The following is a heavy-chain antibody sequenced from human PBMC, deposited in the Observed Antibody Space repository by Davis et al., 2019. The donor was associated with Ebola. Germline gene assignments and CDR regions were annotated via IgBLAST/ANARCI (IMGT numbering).Heavy chain of an antibody. V-gene: IGHV4-34*01. D-gene: IGHD6-19*01. CDR3: ARTTRASGWFLDY. CDR1: GGSFSGYY. J-gene: IGHJ4*02. Sequence: MPSETLSLTCAVYGGSFSGYYWSWIRQPPGKGLEWIGEINHRGSTNYNPSLKSRVTISVDTSKNQFSLKLSSVTAADTAVYYCARTTRASGWFLDYWGQGSLVTVSS. CDR2: INHRGST.